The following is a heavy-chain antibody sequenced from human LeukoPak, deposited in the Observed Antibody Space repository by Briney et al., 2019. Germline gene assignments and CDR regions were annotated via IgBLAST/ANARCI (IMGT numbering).Heavy chain of an antibody. CDR3: ARDYNWNYDAFFDY. CDR1: GFTFSDYY. CDR2: ISSSGSTI. Sequence: GGSLRLSCAASGFTFSDYYMSWLRQAPGKGLEGVSYISSSGSTIYYADSVKGRFTISRDNAKNSLYLQMNSLRAEDTAVYYCARDYNWNYDAFFDYWGQGTLVTVSS. V-gene: IGHV3-11*01. J-gene: IGHJ4*02. D-gene: IGHD1-7*01.